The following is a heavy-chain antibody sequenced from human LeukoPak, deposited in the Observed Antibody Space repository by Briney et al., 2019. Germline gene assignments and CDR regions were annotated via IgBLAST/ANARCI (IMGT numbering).Heavy chain of an antibody. J-gene: IGHJ4*02. CDR3: ARGGSYSSGGLIDY. CDR1: GFTFSSYS. Sequence: GGSLRLSCAASGFTFSSYSMNWVRQAPGKVLEWVSSISSSSYIYYADSVKGRFTISRDNAKNSLYLQMNSLRAEDTAVYYCARGGSYSSGGLIDYWGQGTLVTVSS. V-gene: IGHV3-21*01. CDR2: ISSSSYI. D-gene: IGHD6-19*01.